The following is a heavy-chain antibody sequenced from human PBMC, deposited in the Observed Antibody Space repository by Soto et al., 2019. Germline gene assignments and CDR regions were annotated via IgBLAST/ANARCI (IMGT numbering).Heavy chain of an antibody. D-gene: IGHD5-18*01. J-gene: IGHJ4*02. CDR3: ARGGVQLWFPPDY. CDR2: IYYSGST. Sequence: SETLSLTCTVSGGSISSYYWSWIRQPPGKGLEWIGYIYYSGSTNYNPSLKSRVTISVDTSKNQFSLKLSSVTAADTAVYYCARGGVQLWFPPDYWGQGTLVTVSS. CDR1: GGSISSYY. V-gene: IGHV4-59*01.